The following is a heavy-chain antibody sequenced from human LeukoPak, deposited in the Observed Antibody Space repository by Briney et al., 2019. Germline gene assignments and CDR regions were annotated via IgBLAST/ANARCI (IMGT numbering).Heavy chain of an antibody. V-gene: IGHV4-34*01. D-gene: IGHD3-3*01. J-gene: IGHJ6*03. CDR2: INHSGST. Sequence: PSETLSLTCAVYGGSFSGYYWSWIRQTPGKGLEWIGEINHSGSTNYNPSLKSRVTISVDTSKNQFSLKLSSVTAADTAVYYCAATYYDLWSGYYYMDVWGKGTTVTVSS. CDR3: AATYYDLWSGYYYMDV. CDR1: GGSFSGYY.